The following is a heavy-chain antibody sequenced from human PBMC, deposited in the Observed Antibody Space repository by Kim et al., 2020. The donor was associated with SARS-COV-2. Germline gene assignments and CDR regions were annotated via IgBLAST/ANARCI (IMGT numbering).Heavy chain of an antibody. V-gene: IGHV3-9*01. Sequence: GGSLRLSCAASGFTFDDYAMHWVRQAPGKGLEWVSGISWNSGSICYADSVKGRFTISRDNAKNSLYLQMNSLRAEDTALYYCAKQTEEQWLVMDVWGQGTTVTVSS. J-gene: IGHJ6*02. D-gene: IGHD6-19*01. CDR3: AKQTEEQWLVMDV. CDR1: GFTFDDYA. CDR2: ISWNSGSI.